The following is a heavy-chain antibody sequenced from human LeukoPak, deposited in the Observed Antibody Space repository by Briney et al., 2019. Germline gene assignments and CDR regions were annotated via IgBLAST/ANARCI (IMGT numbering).Heavy chain of an antibody. Sequence: GGSLRLSCAASGFTFSDYYMSWIRQAPGKGLGWVSYISSSGSTIYYADSVKGRFTISRDNSKDTLYLQMNDVRPEDTAVYYCASSALGRADWLDPWGLGTPVTVSS. V-gene: IGHV3-11*04. CDR1: GFTFSDYY. J-gene: IGHJ5*02. CDR3: ASSALGRADWLDP. D-gene: IGHD7-27*01. CDR2: ISSSGSTI.